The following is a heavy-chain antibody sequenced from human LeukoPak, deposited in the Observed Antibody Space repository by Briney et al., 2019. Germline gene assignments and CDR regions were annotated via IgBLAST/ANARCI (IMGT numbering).Heavy chain of an antibody. V-gene: IGHV4-59*01. CDR2: IYYSGST. Sequence: SETLSLTCTVSGGSISSYYWSWIRQPPGKGLEWIGYIYYSGSTNYNPSLKSRVTISVDTSKNQFSLKLSSVTAADTAVYYCARVRGSFWSGLDRDYYYNYGMDVWGQGTTVTVSS. J-gene: IGHJ6*02. CDR1: GGSISSYY. D-gene: IGHD3-3*01. CDR3: ARVRGSFWSGLDRDYYYNYGMDV.